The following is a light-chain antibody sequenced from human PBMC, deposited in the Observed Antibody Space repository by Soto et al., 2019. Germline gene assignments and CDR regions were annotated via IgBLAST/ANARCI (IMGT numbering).Light chain of an antibody. Sequence: EIVLTQSPGTLAVSPGERATLSCGASQSVRRSSFAWIQQKPGQAPRLLIYGASSRAPGSPDRFSGSGSGTDFTLTISRLEPEDFAMYYCLHYGDSPPDTFGQGTKLEIK. CDR2: GAS. CDR1: QSVRRSS. CDR3: LHYGDSPPDT. J-gene: IGKJ2*01. V-gene: IGKV3-20*01.